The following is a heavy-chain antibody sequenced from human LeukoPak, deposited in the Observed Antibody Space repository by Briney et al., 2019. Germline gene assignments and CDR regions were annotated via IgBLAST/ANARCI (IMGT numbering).Heavy chain of an antibody. V-gene: IGHV1-2*02. J-gene: IGHJ6*03. CDR2: INPNSGGT. D-gene: IGHD2-15*01. CDR3: ARDRGTVVVVAASYYMDV. Sequence: GASVKVSCKASGYTFTGYYMHWVRQAPGQGLEWMGWINPNSGGTNYAQKFQGRVTMTRDTSISTAYMELSRLRSDDTAVYYCARDRGTVVVVAASYYMDVWGKGTTVTVSS. CDR1: GYTFTGYY.